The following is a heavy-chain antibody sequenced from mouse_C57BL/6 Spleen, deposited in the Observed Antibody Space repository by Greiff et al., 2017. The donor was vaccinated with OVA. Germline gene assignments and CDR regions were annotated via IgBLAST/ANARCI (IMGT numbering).Heavy chain of an antibody. J-gene: IGHJ2*01. D-gene: IGHD1-2*01. CDR3: TREGTTAPSY. CDR2: IDPETGGT. V-gene: IGHV1-15*01. Sequence: VQLQQSGAELVRPGASVTLSCKASGYTFTDYEMHWVKQTPVHGLEWIGAIDPETGGTAYNQKFKGKAILTADKSSSTAYMELRSLTSEDSAVYYCTREGTTAPSYWGQGTTLTVPS. CDR1: GYTFTDYE.